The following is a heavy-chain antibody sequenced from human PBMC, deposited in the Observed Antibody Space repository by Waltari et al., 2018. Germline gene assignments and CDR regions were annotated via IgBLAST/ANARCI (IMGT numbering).Heavy chain of an antibody. CDR3: AKEDPEYYYGSGVFDY. Sequence: EVQLLESGGGLVQPGGSLRLSCAASGFTFSSYAMSWVRQAPGKGLEWVSAISGSGGSTYYADSVKGRFTISRYNSKNTLYLQMNSLGAEDTAVYYCAKEDPEYYYGSGVFDYWGQGTLVTVSS. D-gene: IGHD3-10*01. V-gene: IGHV3-23*01. J-gene: IGHJ4*02. CDR1: GFTFSSYA. CDR2: ISGSGGST.